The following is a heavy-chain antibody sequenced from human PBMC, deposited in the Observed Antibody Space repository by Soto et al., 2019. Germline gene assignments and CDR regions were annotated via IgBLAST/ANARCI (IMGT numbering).Heavy chain of an antibody. D-gene: IGHD1-26*01. CDR3: ARREIQGPIDY. V-gene: IGHV4-28*01. Sequence: SDTLCLTCAVSGYSISSINWWGWIRQPPGKGLEWIGYIYYSGTTYYNPSLKSRVTMSVDTSKNQFSLKLTSVTAVDTAVYYCARREIQGPIDYWGQGTLVTVSS. CDR1: GYSISSINW. J-gene: IGHJ4*02. CDR2: IYYSGTT.